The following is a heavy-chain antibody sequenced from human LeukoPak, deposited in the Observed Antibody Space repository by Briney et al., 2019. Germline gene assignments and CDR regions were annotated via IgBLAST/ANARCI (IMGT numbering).Heavy chain of an antibody. J-gene: IGHJ5*02. CDR2: INPNSGGT. CDR3: ARSRGNPTKLYGAGGWFDP. V-gene: IGHV1-2*04. Sequence: GASVKVSCKASGYTFTGYYMHWVRQAPGQGLEWMGWINPNSGGTNYAQKFQGWVTMTRDTSISTAYMELGRLRSDDTAVYYCARSRGNPTKLYGAGGWFDPWGQGTLVTVSS. CDR1: GYTFTGYY. D-gene: IGHD1-14*01.